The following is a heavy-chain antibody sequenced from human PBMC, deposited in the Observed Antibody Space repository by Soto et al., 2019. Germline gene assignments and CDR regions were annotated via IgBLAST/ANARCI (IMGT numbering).Heavy chain of an antibody. V-gene: IGHV1-69*13. CDR2: IIPIFGTA. CDR3: AAGRAILTGYKYGMDV. CDR1: GGTLSSYA. D-gene: IGHD3-9*01. Sequence: GASVKVSCKASGGTLSSYAISWVRQAPGQGLEWMGGIIPIFGTANYAQKFQGRVTITADESTSTAYMELSSLRSEDTAVYYCAAGRAILTGYKYGMDVCGEGTTVTLSS. J-gene: IGHJ6*04.